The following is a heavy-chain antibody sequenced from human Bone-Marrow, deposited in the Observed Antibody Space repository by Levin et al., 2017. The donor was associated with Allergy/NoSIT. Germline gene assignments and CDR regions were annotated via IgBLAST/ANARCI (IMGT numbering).Heavy chain of an antibody. CDR2: INGDGSNI. Sequence: LSLTCAASGFTFSTSWMNWVRQAPGKGLVWVSRINGDGSNITYADSVKGRFTISRDNAKNTLYLQMNSLRTEDTALYYCARAHIPGRHWGQGTLVTVSS. CDR3: ARAHIPGRH. V-gene: IGHV3-74*01. CDR1: GFTFSTSW. J-gene: IGHJ4*02.